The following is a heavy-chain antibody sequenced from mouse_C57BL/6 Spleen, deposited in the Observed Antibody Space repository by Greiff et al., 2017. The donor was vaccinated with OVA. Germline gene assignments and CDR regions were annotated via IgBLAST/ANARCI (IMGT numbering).Heavy chain of an antibody. CDR3: ARRYDYDGGLAY. V-gene: IGHV1-55*01. J-gene: IGHJ3*01. D-gene: IGHD2-4*01. Sequence: VQLQQSGAELVKPGASVKMSCKASGYTFTSYWITWVKQRPGQGLEWIGDIYPGSGSTNYNEKFKSKATLTVDTSSSTAYMQLSSLTSEDSAVYYCARRYDYDGGLAYWGQGTLVTVSA. CDR1: GYTFTSYW. CDR2: IYPGSGST.